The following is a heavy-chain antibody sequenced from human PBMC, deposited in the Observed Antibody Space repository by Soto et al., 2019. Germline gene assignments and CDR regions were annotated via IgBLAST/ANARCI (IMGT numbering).Heavy chain of an antibody. J-gene: IGHJ6*02. CDR1: GFIFSSYW. D-gene: IGHD2-15*01. CDR3: ARVGVDTTVVDGGYYYYGMDV. Sequence: VQLVESGGGVVQPGRSLRLSCAGSGFIFSSYWMQWVRQAPGKGLVWVSRISSDGTSTKYADAVKGRFTISRDNAQNTLYLQMNSLRAEDTALYYCARVGVDTTVVDGGYYYYGMDVWGQGTTVTVSS. V-gene: IGHV3-74*03. CDR2: ISSDGTST.